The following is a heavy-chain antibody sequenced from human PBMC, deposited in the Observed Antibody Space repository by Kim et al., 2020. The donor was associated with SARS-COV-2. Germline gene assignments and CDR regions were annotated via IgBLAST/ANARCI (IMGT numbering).Heavy chain of an antibody. CDR1: GYTFTSYD. V-gene: IGHV1-8*01. CDR3: ARGPGWKYSYGYSYYYYGMDV. CDR2: MNPNSGNT. D-gene: IGHD5-18*01. J-gene: IGHJ6*02. Sequence: ASVKVSCKASGYTFTSYDINWVRQATGQGLEWMGWMNPNSGNTGYAQKFQGRVTMTRNTSISTAYMELSSLRSEDTAVYYCARGPGWKYSYGYSYYYYGMDVWGQGTTVTVSS.